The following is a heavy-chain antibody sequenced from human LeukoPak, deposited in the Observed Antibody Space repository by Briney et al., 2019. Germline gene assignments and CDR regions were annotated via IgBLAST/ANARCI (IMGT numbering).Heavy chain of an antibody. V-gene: IGHV3-73*01. CDR3: TRRAKDDSSGYYST. D-gene: IGHD3-22*01. Sequence: PGGSLRLSCAASGFTFSGSAMHWVRQAPGKGLEWVGRIRSKANSYATAYAASVKGRFTISRDESKNTAYLQMNSLKTEDTAVYYCTRRAKDDSSGYYSTWGQGTLVTVSS. J-gene: IGHJ5*02. CDR2: IRSKANSYAT. CDR1: GFTFSGSA.